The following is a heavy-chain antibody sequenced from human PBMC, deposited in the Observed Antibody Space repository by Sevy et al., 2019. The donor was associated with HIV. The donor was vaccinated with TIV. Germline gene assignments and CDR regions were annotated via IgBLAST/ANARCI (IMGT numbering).Heavy chain of an antibody. D-gene: IGHD5-12*01. CDR3: AKGLVEMATEFDY. Sequence: GGSLRLSCAASGFTFDDYAMHWVRQAPGKGLEWVSAISWNSGSIGYADSVKGRFTISRDNAKNSLNLQMNSLRAEDTALYYCAKGLVEMATEFDYWGQGTLVTVSS. V-gene: IGHV3-9*01. J-gene: IGHJ4*02. CDR1: GFTFDDYA. CDR2: ISWNSGSI.